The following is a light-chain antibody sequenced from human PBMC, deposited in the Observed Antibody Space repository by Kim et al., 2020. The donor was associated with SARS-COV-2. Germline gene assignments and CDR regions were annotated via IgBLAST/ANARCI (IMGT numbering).Light chain of an antibody. CDR2: DAS. V-gene: IGKV3-11*01. CDR3: QQRSNWPSIT. J-gene: IGKJ5*01. Sequence: SPGENSTLSCRASQSVSSYLAWYQQKPGQAPRLLIYDASNRATGIPARFSGSGSGTDFTLTISSLEPEDFAVYYCQQRSNWPSITFGQGTRLEIK. CDR1: QSVSSY.